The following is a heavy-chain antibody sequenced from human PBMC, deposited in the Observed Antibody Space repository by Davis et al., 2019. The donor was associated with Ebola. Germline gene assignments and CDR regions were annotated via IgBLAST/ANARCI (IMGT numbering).Heavy chain of an antibody. CDR3: AKDLGTSGIVDY. CDR1: GFTVSTNF. J-gene: IGHJ4*02. CDR2: LYRGGRT. Sequence: GESLKISCAASGFTVSTNFMTWVRQAPGKGLEWVSLLYRGGRTHYADSVKGRFTISTDNSKNTLYLQMNSLRGEDTAIYYCAKDLGTSGIVDYWGQGTLVTVS. V-gene: IGHV3-66*01. D-gene: IGHD1-1*01.